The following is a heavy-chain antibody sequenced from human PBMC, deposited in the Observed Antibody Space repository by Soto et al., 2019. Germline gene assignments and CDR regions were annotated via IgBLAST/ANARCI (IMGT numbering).Heavy chain of an antibody. D-gene: IGHD3-22*01. J-gene: IGHJ4*02. CDR2: IYYSGST. V-gene: IGHV4-30-4*01. Sequence: SETLSLTCTVSGGSISSGDYYWSWIRQPPGKGLEWIGYIYYSGSTYYNPSLKSRVTISVDTSKNQFSLKLSSVTAADTAVYYCARVPFGGSGYYNFDYWGQGTLVTVSS. CDR3: ARVPFGGSGYYNFDY. CDR1: GGSISSGDYY.